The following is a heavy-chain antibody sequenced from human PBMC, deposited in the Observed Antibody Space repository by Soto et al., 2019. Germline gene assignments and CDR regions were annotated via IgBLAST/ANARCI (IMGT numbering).Heavy chain of an antibody. CDR2: ISSSGYI. Sequence: GVCLRLSCAASGFNFNSYTINWVRQAPGKRLEWLSSISSSGYIFSTDSVRGRFTISRDNAKNSVYLQINSLRAEHTAVYFCARDCSGGSCCTGMDVWGKGTTVTVSS. CDR3: ARDCSGGSCCTGMDV. V-gene: IGHV3-21*01. D-gene: IGHD2-15*01. CDR1: GFNFNSYT. J-gene: IGHJ6*04.